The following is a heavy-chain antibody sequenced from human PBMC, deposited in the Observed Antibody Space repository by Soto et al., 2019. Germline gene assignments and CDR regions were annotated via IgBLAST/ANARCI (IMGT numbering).Heavy chain of an antibody. V-gene: IGHV3-30-3*01. J-gene: IGHJ4*02. D-gene: IGHD5-18*01. Sequence: SLRLSCAASGFTFSRYTMHWVRQAPGKGLEWVAVISYDGSNKYYADSVKGRFTISRDNSKNTLSLQMNSLRAEDTAVYYCAREGGYSFGFAFNYWGQGTLVTVSS. CDR3: AREGGYSFGFAFNY. CDR1: GFTFSRYT. CDR2: ISYDGSNK.